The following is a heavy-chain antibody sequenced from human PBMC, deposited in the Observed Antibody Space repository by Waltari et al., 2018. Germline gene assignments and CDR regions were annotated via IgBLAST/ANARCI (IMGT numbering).Heavy chain of an antibody. J-gene: IGHJ6*02. Sequence: EVQLVESGGGLVQPGGSLRLSCAASGSTFRSFAIIWVRQAPGKGLEWVSTISDSGDNTYYAYSVKGRFTISRDNSKNTLYVQMNSLRAEDTAVYYCAKSQRSSSHYYYGMDVWGQGTTVTVSS. D-gene: IGHD6-6*01. CDR3: AKSQRSSSHYYYGMDV. V-gene: IGHV3-23*04. CDR2: ISDSGDNT. CDR1: GSTFRSFA.